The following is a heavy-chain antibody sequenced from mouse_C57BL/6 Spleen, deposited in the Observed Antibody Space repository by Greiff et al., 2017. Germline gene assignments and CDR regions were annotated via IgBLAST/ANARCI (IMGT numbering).Heavy chain of an antibody. J-gene: IGHJ4*01. CDR1: GFTFSDYG. V-gene: IGHV5-17*01. Sequence: EVKLVESGGGLVKPGGSLKLSCAASGFTFSDYGMHWVRQAPEKGLEWVAYISSGSSTNYYADTVKGRFTISRDNAKNTLFLQMTSLRSEDTAMYYCARDSYYYAMDYWGQGTSVTVAS. CDR3: ARDSYYYAMDY. CDR2: ISSGSSTN. D-gene: IGHD1-1*01.